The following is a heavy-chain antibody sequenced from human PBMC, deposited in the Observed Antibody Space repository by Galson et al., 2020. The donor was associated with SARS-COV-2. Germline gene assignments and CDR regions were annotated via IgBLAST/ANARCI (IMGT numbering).Heavy chain of an antibody. CDR3: ARVSGSGWYPDAANLDF. CDR2: IYTGGSP. Sequence: QAGGSLRLSCEASGFSVSNHYMSWVRQAPGKGLEWVSVIYTGGSPYYADSFRYRFIISRDNSKNTVYLQMHRLTVDDTAVYYCARVSGSGWYPDAANLDFWGQGSLVTVSS. D-gene: IGHD6-19*01. CDR1: GFSVSNHY. V-gene: IGHV3-53*01. J-gene: IGHJ4*02.